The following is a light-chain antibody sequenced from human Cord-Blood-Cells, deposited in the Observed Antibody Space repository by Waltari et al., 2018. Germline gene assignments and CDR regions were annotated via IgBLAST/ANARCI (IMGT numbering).Light chain of an antibody. V-gene: IGKV1-39*01. CDR2: AAS. Sequence: DIQMTQSPSSLSASVGDRVTITCRASQSISSYLNWYQQKPGKAPKLLIYAASSLQSGVPVRFSGSGSGADFTLTISRLEPENFATYYCQQSYSTPFTFGPGTKVDIK. CDR1: QSISSY. CDR3: QQSYSTPFT. J-gene: IGKJ3*01.